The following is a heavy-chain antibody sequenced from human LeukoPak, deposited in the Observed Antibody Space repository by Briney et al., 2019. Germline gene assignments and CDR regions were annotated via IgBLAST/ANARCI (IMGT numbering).Heavy chain of an antibody. CDR2: ITNSGSNT. D-gene: IGHD2-21*01. J-gene: IGHJ4*02. Sequence: GGSLRLSCAASGFTFSNYAMSWVRQAPGKGLEWVSTITNSGSNTYYADSVKGRFTISRDNSKNTLYLQMNSLRAEDTAVYYCAKSAYSIYDWLDYWGQGTLVTVSS. CDR1: GFTFSNYA. CDR3: AKSAYSIYDWLDY. V-gene: IGHV3-23*01.